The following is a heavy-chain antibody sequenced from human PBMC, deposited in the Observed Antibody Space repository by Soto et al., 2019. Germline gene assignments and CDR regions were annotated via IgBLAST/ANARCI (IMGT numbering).Heavy chain of an antibody. V-gene: IGHV3-33*01. CDR1: GFTFSSYG. D-gene: IGHD5-18*01. J-gene: IGHJ4*02. CDR2: RWYDGSNK. CDR3: ATKLRGYSYGLGDYFDY. Sequence: QVQLVESGGGVVQPGRSLRLSCAASGFTFSSYGMHWVRQAPGKGLEWVAGRWYDGSNKYYADSVKGRFTISRDNSKNTLYLQMNSLRAEDTAVYYCATKLRGYSYGLGDYFDYWGQGTLVTVSS.